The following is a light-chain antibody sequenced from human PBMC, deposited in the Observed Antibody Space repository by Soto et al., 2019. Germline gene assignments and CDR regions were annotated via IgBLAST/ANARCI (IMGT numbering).Light chain of an antibody. CDR3: LQHYIYPLT. CDR2: GAS. CDR1: QGIGND. V-gene: IGKV1-17*01. Sequence: DIPMTQSPSSLSASVGDRVTITCRASQGIGNDLGWYQQKPGTAPRRLIYGASTLQSGVPSRFSGGGSGTEFTLTITSLQPEDFATYYCLQHYIYPLTFGQGTTVDIK. J-gene: IGKJ1*01.